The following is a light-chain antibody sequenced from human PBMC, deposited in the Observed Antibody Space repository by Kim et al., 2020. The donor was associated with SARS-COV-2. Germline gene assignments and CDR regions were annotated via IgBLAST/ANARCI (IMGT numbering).Light chain of an antibody. CDR1: QSVSSN. Sequence: EIVMTQSPATLSVSPGERATLSCRASQSVSSNLAWYQQKPGQAPRLLIYGASTRATGIPARVSGSGSGTEFTLTISSLQSEDFAVYYWQQYNNWPPYTFGQGTKLEI. CDR3: QQYNNWPPYT. CDR2: GAS. J-gene: IGKJ2*01. V-gene: IGKV3-15*01.